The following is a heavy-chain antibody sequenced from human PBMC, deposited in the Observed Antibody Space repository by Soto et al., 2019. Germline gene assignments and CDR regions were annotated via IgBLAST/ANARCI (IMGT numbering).Heavy chain of an antibody. D-gene: IGHD5-12*01. CDR2: VYFSGST. V-gene: IGHV4-39*01. CDR1: GASISSSNYF. J-gene: IGHJ6*02. Sequence: QVQLQESGPGLVKPSETLSLTCAVSGASISSSNYFWGWIRQPPGKGLEWIGSVYFSGSTYYSPSLKSRVTISQDTSKNQISLKLKSVTASDTAVYYCARLSSSQRWLQAYYHYYGMDIWGQGTTVTVSS. CDR3: ARLSSSQRWLQAYYHYYGMDI.